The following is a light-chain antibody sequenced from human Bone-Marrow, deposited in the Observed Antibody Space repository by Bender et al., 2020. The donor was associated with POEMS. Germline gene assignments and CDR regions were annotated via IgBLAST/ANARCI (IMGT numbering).Light chain of an antibody. CDR3: GSYTRSSTLV. CDR2: RNN. Sequence: QSVLTQPPSASGTPGQRVTISCSGSSSNIGINYVYWYQQLPGTAPKLLIYRNNQRPSGVPDRFSGSKSGNTASLTISGLQAEDEADYYCGSYTRSSTLVFGGGTKLTVL. V-gene: IGLV1-47*01. J-gene: IGLJ3*02. CDR1: SSNIGINY.